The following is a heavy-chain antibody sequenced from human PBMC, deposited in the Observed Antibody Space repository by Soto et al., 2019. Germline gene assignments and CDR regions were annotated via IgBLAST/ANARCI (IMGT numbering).Heavy chain of an antibody. D-gene: IGHD6-19*01. CDR3: AAGYSSGWDFDY. V-gene: IGHV1-58*02. Sequence: GASVKVSCKASGFTFTSSAMQWVRKARGQRLEWIGWIVVGSGNTNYAQKFQERVTITRDMSTSTAYMELSSLRSEDTAVYYCAAGYSSGWDFDYWGQGTLVTVSS. CDR2: IVVGSGNT. CDR1: GFTFTSSA. J-gene: IGHJ4*02.